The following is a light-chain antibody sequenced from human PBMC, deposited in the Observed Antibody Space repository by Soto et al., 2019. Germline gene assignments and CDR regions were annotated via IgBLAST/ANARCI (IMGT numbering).Light chain of an antibody. CDR1: SSNIGAGYD. CDR2: CNR. CDR3: KSYDSSLSGSYV. Sequence: QSVLTQPPSVSGAPGQRVTISCTGSSSNIGAGYDVHWYQQLPGTAPKLLIYCNRNRPSGVPDRFSGSKSGTSASLAITGLHAEYEADYYCKSYDSSLSGSYVFGTGTKLTVL. J-gene: IGLJ1*01. V-gene: IGLV1-40*01.